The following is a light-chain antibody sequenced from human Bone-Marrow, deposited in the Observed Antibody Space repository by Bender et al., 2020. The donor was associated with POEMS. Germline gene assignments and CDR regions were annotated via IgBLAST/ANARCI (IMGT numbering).Light chain of an antibody. CDR3: SSWDDSLNGWG. V-gene: IGLV1-44*01. J-gene: IGLJ3*02. CDR1: SSNFGNNA. CDR2: SNN. Sequence: TISCSGTSSNFGNNAANWYQHVPGTAPKLLIYSNNQRPSGVPDRFSASTSGTSASLAISGLHSDDEADYYCSSWDDSLNGWGFGGGTQPAV.